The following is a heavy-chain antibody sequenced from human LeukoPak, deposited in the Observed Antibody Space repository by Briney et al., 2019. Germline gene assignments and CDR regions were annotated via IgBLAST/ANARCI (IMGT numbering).Heavy chain of an antibody. D-gene: IGHD3/OR15-3a*01. J-gene: IGHJ1*01. CDR2: IKSKTDGGTT. CDR3: TTDLLLNWNRYFQH. Sequence: MAGGSLRLSCAASAFTFSNAWMTWVRQAPGRGLEWVGRIKSKTDGGTTDYRAPLRGRFTISRDDSKNTVYLQMDSLKTEDTAVYYCTTDLLLNWNRYFQHWGQGTLVTVSS. CDR1: AFTFSNAW. V-gene: IGHV3-15*01.